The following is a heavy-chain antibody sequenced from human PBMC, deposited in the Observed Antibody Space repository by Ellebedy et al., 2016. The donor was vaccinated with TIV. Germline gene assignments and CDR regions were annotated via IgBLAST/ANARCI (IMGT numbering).Heavy chain of an antibody. V-gene: IGHV4-31*03. J-gene: IGHJ4*02. CDR3: ARGVDTAMGATFDH. Sequence: LRLSRTVSGGSINSGGYSWTWIRQYPGKGLEWIGFISDSGSTYYNPSLKSRLSISADTPKNQFSLKLSAVTVADTAVYYCARGVDTAMGATFDHWGQGTLVTVSS. D-gene: IGHD5-18*01. CDR2: ISDSGST. CDR1: GGSINSGGYS.